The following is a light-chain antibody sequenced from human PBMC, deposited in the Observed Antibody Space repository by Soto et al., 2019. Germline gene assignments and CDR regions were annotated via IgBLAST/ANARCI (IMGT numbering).Light chain of an antibody. V-gene: IGKV2D-29*02. CDR2: EVS. CDR1: QSLLHITGETF. Sequence: DVVMTQTPLSLSVAHGQPASISCKSSQSLLHITGETFLFWYLQKPGQSPQLLIYEVSTRVSGVPDRFSGSGSGTDFTLEISRVETDDVGIYYCTQSTQLPPTFGQGTRLEI. J-gene: IGKJ5*01. CDR3: TQSTQLPPT.